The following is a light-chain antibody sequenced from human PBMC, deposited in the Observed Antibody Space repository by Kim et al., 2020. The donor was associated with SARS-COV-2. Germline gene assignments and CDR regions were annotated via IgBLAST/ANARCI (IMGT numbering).Light chain of an antibody. CDR3: QQYNDWPLT. CDR1: QSVTPSN. J-gene: IGKJ4*01. CDR2: GAS. Sequence: SPGERVTRSCRASQSVTPSNLAWYHQKPGQAPRLLIYGASTRATGVPARFSGSGSGTEFTLTISSLQSEDFAVYYCQQYNDWPLTFGGGTKVDIK. V-gene: IGKV3-15*01.